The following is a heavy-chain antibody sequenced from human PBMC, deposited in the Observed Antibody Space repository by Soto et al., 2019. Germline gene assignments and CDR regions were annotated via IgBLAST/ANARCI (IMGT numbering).Heavy chain of an antibody. V-gene: IGHV3-30*03. Sequence: QVKLVESGGGVVQPGTSLRLSCTASGFDFSNSGIQWVRQTPGKGLEWVALISFDGDKYYVDSVKGRFTISRDNPTNTVYLQMNRLGPEDTGVYYCARDYARGWCQFWGQGTLVTVSS. CDR3: ARDYARGWCQF. CDR1: GFDFSNSG. J-gene: IGHJ4*02. D-gene: IGHD2-8*02. CDR2: ISFDGDK.